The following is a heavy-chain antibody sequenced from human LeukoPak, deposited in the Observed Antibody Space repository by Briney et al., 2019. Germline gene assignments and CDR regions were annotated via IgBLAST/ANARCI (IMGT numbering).Heavy chain of an antibody. V-gene: IGHV1-69*01. J-gene: IGHJ5*02. CDR1: GGTFSSYA. CDR2: IIPIFGTA. D-gene: IGHD3-3*01. Sequence: VASVTVSCKASGGTFSSYAISWVRQAPGQGLEWMGGIIPIFGTANYAQKFQGRVTITADESTSTAYMELSSLRSEDTAVYYCARSVAQGITIFGVVPNWFDPWGQGTLVTVSS. CDR3: ARSVAQGITIFGVVPNWFDP.